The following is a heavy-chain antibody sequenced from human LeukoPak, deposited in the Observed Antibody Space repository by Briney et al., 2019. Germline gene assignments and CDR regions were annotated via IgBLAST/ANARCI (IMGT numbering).Heavy chain of an antibody. Sequence: SETLSLTCAVYGGSFSGYYWSWIRQPPGKGLQWIGEINHSGSTNYNPSLKSRVTISVDTSKNQFSLKLSSVTAADTAVYYCASGGWNRRNDYWGQGTLVTVSS. V-gene: IGHV4-34*01. D-gene: IGHD6-19*01. CDR1: GGSFSGYY. CDR2: INHSGST. CDR3: ASGGWNRRNDY. J-gene: IGHJ4*02.